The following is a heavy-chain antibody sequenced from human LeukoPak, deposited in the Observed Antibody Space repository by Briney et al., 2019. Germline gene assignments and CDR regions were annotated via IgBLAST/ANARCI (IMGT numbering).Heavy chain of an antibody. CDR2: IYPGDSDT. Sequence: GESLKISCKGSGYSFTGYWIAWVRQMSVKGLEWMGIIYPGDSDTRYSPSFQGQVIISVDKSVSTAYLQWSSLKASDTAMYYCARRGGYNGDYDFDYWGQGSLVTVSS. D-gene: IGHD4-17*01. CDR1: GYSFTGYW. J-gene: IGHJ4*02. CDR3: ARRGGYNGDYDFDY. V-gene: IGHV5-51*01.